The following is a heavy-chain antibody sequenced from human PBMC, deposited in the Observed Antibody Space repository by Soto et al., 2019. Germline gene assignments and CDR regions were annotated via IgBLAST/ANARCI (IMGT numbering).Heavy chain of an antibody. Sequence: QITLKESGPTLVKPTQTLTLTCTFSGFSLSTSGVGVGWIRQPPGKALEWLALIYWDDDKRYSPSLKSRLTITKDTSKNQEVLTITNMDPVDTATYYCAHSLIPNWGSRGAFDYWGQGTLVTVSS. CDR3: AHSLIPNWGSRGAFDY. CDR2: IYWDDDK. V-gene: IGHV2-5*02. D-gene: IGHD7-27*01. CDR1: GFSLSTSGVG. J-gene: IGHJ4*02.